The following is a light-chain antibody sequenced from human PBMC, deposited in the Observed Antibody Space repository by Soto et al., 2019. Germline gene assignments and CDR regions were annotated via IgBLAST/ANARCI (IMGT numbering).Light chain of an antibody. V-gene: IGKV3-20*01. Sequence: EIVLTQSRGALSLSPGERATLSCRASQSVNFNLAWYQQKPGQAPRLLIYGASTRATGIPDRFSGSGSGTDFTLTISRLEPEDFAVYYCQQYGSSPLTFGGGTKVDIK. CDR1: QSVNFN. CDR3: QQYGSSPLT. CDR2: GAS. J-gene: IGKJ4*01.